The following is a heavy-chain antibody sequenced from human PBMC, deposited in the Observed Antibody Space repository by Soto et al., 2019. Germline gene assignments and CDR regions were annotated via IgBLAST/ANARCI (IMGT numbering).Heavy chain of an antibody. V-gene: IGHV4-34*01. J-gene: IGHJ4*02. CDR1: GGSFSGYY. CDR3: ARGVRYSSSWDGRRNYYFDY. Sequence: SETLSLTCAVYGGSFSGYYWSWIRQPPGKGLEWIGEINHSGSTNYNPSLKSRVTISVDTSKNQFSLKLSSVTAADTAVYYCARGVRYSSSWDGRRNYYFDYWGQGTLVTVSS. D-gene: IGHD6-13*01. CDR2: INHSGST.